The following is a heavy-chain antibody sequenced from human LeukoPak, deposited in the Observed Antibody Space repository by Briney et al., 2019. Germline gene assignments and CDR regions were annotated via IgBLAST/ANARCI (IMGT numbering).Heavy chain of an antibody. Sequence: SETLSLTCAVYGGSFSGYYWSWIRQPPGKGLEWIGEINHSGSTNYNPSLKSRVTISVDTSKNQFSLKLSSVTAADTAVYYCARGAYYYGSGSSVSSGMDVWGKGITVTVSS. J-gene: IGHJ6*04. CDR1: GGSFSGYY. CDR3: ARGAYYYGSGSSVSSGMDV. D-gene: IGHD3-10*01. V-gene: IGHV4-34*01. CDR2: INHSGST.